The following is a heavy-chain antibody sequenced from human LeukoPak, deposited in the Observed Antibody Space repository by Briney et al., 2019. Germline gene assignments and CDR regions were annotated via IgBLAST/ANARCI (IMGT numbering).Heavy chain of an antibody. V-gene: IGHV4-59*01. CDR2: IYYSGST. CDR1: GGSISSYY. D-gene: IGHD6-19*01. CDR3: VRDYSGWYYFDY. J-gene: IGHJ4*02. Sequence: SETLSLTCTVSGGSISSYYWSWVRQPPGKGLEWIGYIYYSGSTNFNPSLKSRVTISVDTSKNQFSLSLSSVTAADTAVYYCVRDYSGWYYFDYWGQGALVTVSS.